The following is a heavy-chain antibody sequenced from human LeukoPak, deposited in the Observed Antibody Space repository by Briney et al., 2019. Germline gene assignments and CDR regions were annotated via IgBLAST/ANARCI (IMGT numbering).Heavy chain of an antibody. CDR2: INSDGSTT. V-gene: IGHV3-74*01. Sequence: GGSLRLSCAASGFTFSNYWMQWVRQAPGKGLVWVSRINSDGSTTSYADSVKGRFTVSGDNAKNTLFLQMHSLRAEGTAVYYCARGGYCSGGSCYRGFDYWGRGTLVTVSS. CDR1: GFTFSNYW. CDR3: ARGGYCSGGSCYRGFDY. D-gene: IGHD2-15*01. J-gene: IGHJ4*02.